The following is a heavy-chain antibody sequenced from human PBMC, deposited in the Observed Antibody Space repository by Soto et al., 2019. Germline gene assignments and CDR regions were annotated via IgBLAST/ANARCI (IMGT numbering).Heavy chain of an antibody. D-gene: IGHD4-17*01. V-gene: IGHV1-8*01. J-gene: IGHJ1*01. CDR3: ARGRPTPDHDYPLDFQH. CDR2: MNPNSGNT. Sequence: QVQLVQSGAEVKKPGASVKVSCKASGYTFTTYDINWVRQATGQGLEWMGWMNPNSGNTGFAQKFQGRVTMTRNTSISTAYMELSNLRSEDTSVYYCARGRPTPDHDYPLDFQHWGQGTRVTVSS. CDR1: GYTFTTYD.